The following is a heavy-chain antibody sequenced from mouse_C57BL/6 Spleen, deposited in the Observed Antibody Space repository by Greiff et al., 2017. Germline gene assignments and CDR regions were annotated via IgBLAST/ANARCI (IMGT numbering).Heavy chain of an antibody. Sequence: QVQLQQSGTELVKPGASVKLSCKASGYTFTSYWMHWVKQRPGQGLEWIGNINPSNGGTNYNEKFKSKATLTLDKSSSTAYMQLSSLTSEDSAVYYCARYGYDGYAMDYWGQGTSVTVSS. J-gene: IGHJ4*01. CDR1: GYTFTSYW. CDR2: INPSNGGT. CDR3: ARYGYDGYAMDY. D-gene: IGHD2-2*01. V-gene: IGHV1-53*01.